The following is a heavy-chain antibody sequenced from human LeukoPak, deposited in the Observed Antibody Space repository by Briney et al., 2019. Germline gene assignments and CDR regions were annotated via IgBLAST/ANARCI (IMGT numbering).Heavy chain of an antibody. V-gene: IGHV3-20*04. Sequence: GGSLRLSCAASGFTFDDYGMSWVRQAPGKGLEWVSGINWNGGSTGYADSVKGRFTISRDNAKNSLYLQMNSLRAEDTALYYCASGLWFEIYNYYYYYMDVWGKGTTVTVSS. J-gene: IGHJ6*03. CDR2: INWNGGST. CDR1: GFTFDDYG. D-gene: IGHD3-10*01. CDR3: ASGLWFEIYNYYYYYMDV.